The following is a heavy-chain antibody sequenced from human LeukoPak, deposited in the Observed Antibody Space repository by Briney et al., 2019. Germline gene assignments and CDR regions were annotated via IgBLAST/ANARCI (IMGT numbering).Heavy chain of an antibody. CDR1: GFTFSSYW. V-gene: IGHV3-7*01. J-gene: IGHJ3*02. CDR2: IKQDGSEK. CDR3: RRWGNLNAFDI. D-gene: IGHD4-23*01. Sequence: PGGSLRLSCAASGFTFSSYWMSWVRQAPGKGLEWVANIKQDGSEKYYVGSVKGRFTISRDNTKNSLYLQMNSLRAEDTAAYYCRRWGNLNAFDIWGQGTTVTVSS.